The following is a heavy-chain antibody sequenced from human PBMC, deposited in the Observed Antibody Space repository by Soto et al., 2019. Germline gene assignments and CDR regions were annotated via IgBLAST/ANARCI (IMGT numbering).Heavy chain of an antibody. J-gene: IGHJ6*02. CDR1: GGTFSSYT. CDR2: IIPILGIA. Sequence: QVQLVQSGAEVKKPGSSVKVSCKASGGTFSSYTISWVRQAPGQGLEWMGRIIPILGIANYAQKFQGRVTITADKSTSTAYMELSSLRSEDTAVFYCARDGYEAYYYGMDVWGQGTTVTVSS. CDR3: ARDGYEAYYYGMDV. V-gene: IGHV1-69*08. D-gene: IGHD3-3*01.